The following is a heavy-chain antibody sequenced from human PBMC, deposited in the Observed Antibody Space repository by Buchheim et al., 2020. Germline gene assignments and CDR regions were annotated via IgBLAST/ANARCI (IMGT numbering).Heavy chain of an antibody. Sequence: GQLVESGGGVVQPGGSLRLSCAASGFNFSTYGMHWVRQAPGKGLVWVSRINSDGSGTIYADSVKGRFTISRDNAKNTLFLQMNSLRAEDTAIYYCTRDSTSGSYDYWGQGTL. CDR1: GFNFSTYG. CDR3: TRDSTSGSYDY. CDR2: INSDGSGT. J-gene: IGHJ4*02. D-gene: IGHD3-10*01. V-gene: IGHV3-74*01.